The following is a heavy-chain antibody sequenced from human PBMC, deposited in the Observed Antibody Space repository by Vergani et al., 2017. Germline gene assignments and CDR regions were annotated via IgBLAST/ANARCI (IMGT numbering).Heavy chain of an antibody. CDR1: GGTFSSYA. CDR2: IIPIFGTA. CDR3: ARERGFVVVPAANAEYFQH. D-gene: IGHD2-2*01. Sequence: QVQLVQSGAEVKKPGSSVKVSCKASGGTFSSYAISWVRQAPGQGLEWMGRIIPIFGTANYAQKFQGRVTITADKSTSTAYKELSSLRSEDTAVYYCARERGFVVVPAANAEYFQHWGQGTLVTVSS. V-gene: IGHV1-69*14. J-gene: IGHJ1*01.